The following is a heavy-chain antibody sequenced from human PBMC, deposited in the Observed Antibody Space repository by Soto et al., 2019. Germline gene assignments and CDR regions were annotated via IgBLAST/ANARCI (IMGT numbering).Heavy chain of an antibody. CDR3: TTDGSFGGVVVAFHL. V-gene: IGHV3-15*07. J-gene: IGHJ3*01. Sequence: EVQMVESGGGLVKPGGSLRLSCAVSGFSFRDAWMNWVRQAPGKGLEWVGRIKSRAAGGAIDYAAPVKGRFTVSRDDSEDTLYLQINSLKTEDTAMCYCTTDGSFGGVVVAFHLWGQGTMLSVSS. D-gene: IGHD3-10*01. CDR2: IKSRAAGGAI. CDR1: GFSFRDAW.